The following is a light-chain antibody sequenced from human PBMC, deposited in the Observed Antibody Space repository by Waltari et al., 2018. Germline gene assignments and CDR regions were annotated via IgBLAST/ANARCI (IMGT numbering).Light chain of an antibody. CDR1: SSDVGGYNY. V-gene: IGLV2-14*03. CDR2: DVS. Sequence: QSALTQPASVSGSPGQSITISCTGTSSDVGGYNYVSWYQQHPGKAPKLMIYDVSKRPSGVSNRVSVSKSGNTASLTISGLQAEDEADYYCSSYTSSSTLVVFGGGTKLTVL. J-gene: IGLJ2*01. CDR3: SSYTSSSTLVV.